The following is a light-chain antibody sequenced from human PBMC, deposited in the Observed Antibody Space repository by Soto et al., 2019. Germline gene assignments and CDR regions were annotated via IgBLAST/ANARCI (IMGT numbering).Light chain of an antibody. CDR2: KAS. CDR3: QQYYTYPLT. J-gene: IGKJ4*01. CDR1: QSISSW. V-gene: IGKV1-5*03. Sequence: DIQITQSPSTLSASVGDRVTITCRASQSISSWLAWYQQKPGKAPKLLIYKASTLESGVPSRFSGSGSGTDFTLTISCLQSEDFATYYCQQYYTYPLTFGGGTKVDIK.